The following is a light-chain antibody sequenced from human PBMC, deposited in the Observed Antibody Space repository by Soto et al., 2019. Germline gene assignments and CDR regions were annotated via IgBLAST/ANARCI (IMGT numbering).Light chain of an antibody. CDR2: EVI. CDR3: NSYTTSNTFV. CDR1: SSDIGAHNF. V-gene: IGLV2-14*03. Sequence: ALTQPASVSGSPGQAITVSCSGTSSDIGAHNFVSWYQQHPGKAPKLIIYEVINRPSGVSDRFSGSKSGNTASLTISGLQSEDEADYYCNSYTTSNTFVFGGGTKVTVL. J-gene: IGLJ1*01.